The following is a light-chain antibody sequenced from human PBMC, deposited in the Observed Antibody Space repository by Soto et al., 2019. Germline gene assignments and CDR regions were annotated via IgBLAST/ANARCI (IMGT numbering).Light chain of an antibody. Sequence: EIVMTQSPATLSVSPGERATLXXRASQSVSSNLAWYQQKPGQAPXLLIYGASTRATGIPARFSGSGSGTEFTLTISSLQSEDFAVYYCQQYNNWPITFGQGTRLEI. CDR3: QQYNNWPIT. CDR2: GAS. CDR1: QSVSSN. J-gene: IGKJ5*01. V-gene: IGKV3-15*01.